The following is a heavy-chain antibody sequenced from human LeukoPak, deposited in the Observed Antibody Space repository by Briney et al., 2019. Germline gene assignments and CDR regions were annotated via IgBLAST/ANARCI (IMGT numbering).Heavy chain of an antibody. J-gene: IGHJ4*02. D-gene: IGHD2-15*01. CDR1: GFTVSSNY. V-gene: IGHV3-66*01. CDR3: ARDLCSGGSCYPDY. Sequence: PGGSLRLSCAAPGFTVSSNYVSWVRQAPGKGLEWVSIIYSGGSTYYADSVKGRFTISRDNSKNTLYLQMDSLRAEDTAVYYCARDLCSGGSCYPDYWGQGTLVTVSS. CDR2: IYSGGST.